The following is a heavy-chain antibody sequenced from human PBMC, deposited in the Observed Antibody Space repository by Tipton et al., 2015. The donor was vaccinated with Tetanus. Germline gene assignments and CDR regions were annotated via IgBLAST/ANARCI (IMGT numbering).Heavy chain of an antibody. D-gene: IGHD2-21*02. CDR1: GFTFSSFA. J-gene: IGHJ4*02. CDR3: ARGMAEASNCGGDCYSDY. CDR2: ISYDGSNK. V-gene: IGHV3-30-3*01. Sequence: SLRLSCAASGFTFSSFAMQWVRQAPGKGLEWVAVISYDGSNKYYGDSVKGRFTISRDNAKNSLYLQMISLRAEDTAVYSCARGMAEASNCGGDCYSDYWGQGTQITVSS.